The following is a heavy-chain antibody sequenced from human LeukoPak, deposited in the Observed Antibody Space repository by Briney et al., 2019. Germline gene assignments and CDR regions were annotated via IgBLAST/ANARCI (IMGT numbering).Heavy chain of an antibody. CDR2: IYYSGST. J-gene: IGHJ4*02. CDR3: ARAMGIAAAVFDY. CDR1: GGSISSYY. V-gene: IGHV4-59*01. D-gene: IGHD6-13*01. Sequence: PSETLSLTCTVSGGSISSYYWSWIRQPPGQGLEWIGYIYYSGSTNYNPSLKSRVTISVDTSKNQFSLKLSSVTAADTAVYYCARAMGIAAAVFDYWGQGTLVTVSS.